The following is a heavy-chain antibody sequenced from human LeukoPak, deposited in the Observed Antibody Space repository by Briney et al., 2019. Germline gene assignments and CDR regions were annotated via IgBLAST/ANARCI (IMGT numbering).Heavy chain of an antibody. CDR3: ARERTYYDILTGYFSIDY. Sequence: SETLSLTCTVSGGSISSYYWSWIRQPAGKGLEWIGRIYTSGSTNYNPSLKSRVTISVDTSKNQFSLKLSSVTAADTAVYYCARERTYYDILTGYFSIDYWGQGTLVTVSS. CDR1: GGSISSYY. V-gene: IGHV4-4*07. J-gene: IGHJ4*02. D-gene: IGHD3-9*01. CDR2: IYTSGST.